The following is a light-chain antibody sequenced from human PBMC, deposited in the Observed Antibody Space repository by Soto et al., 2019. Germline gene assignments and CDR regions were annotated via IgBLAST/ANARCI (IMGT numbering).Light chain of an antibody. Sequence: EIVLTQSPATLSLSPGESATLSCRASRSVSNYLAWYQQKPGQAPRLLIYDASSRPTDIPARFSGSGSGTDFTLTISRLEPEDFAVYYCQFYGDPSKTFGQGTKVDIK. V-gene: IGKV3-11*01. CDR3: QFYGDPSKT. CDR2: DAS. CDR1: RSVSNY. J-gene: IGKJ1*01.